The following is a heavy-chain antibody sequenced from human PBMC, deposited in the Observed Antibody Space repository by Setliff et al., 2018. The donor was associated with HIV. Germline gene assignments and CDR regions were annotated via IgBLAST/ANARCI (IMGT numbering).Heavy chain of an antibody. D-gene: IGHD3-10*01. Sequence: GASVKVSCKASGYTFTSYAMHWVRQAPGQRLEWMGWINAGNGNTKYSQKFQGRVTITRDTSASTAYMELSSLRSEDTAVYYCASLYGSGSYYPQSGAYYYYGMDVWGQGTTVTVSS. V-gene: IGHV1-3*01. J-gene: IGHJ6*02. CDR3: ASLYGSGSYYPQSGAYYYYGMDV. CDR2: INAGNGNT. CDR1: GYTFTSYA.